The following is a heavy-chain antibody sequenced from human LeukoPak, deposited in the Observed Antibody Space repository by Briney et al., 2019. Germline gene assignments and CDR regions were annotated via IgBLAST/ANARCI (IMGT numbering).Heavy chain of an antibody. J-gene: IGHJ4*02. CDR1: GGSISSSY. V-gene: IGHV4-59*01. Sequence: AETLSLTCTVSGGSISSSYWSWIRQAPGKGLEWVGYIYYSGSTKYNPSPKSRVTISVDTSKNQFSLKLSSVTAADTAVYYCAREIIGRKYSESYHYYFDYWGQGTLVTVSS. CDR2: IYYSGST. D-gene: IGHD1-26*01. CDR3: AREIIGRKYSESYHYYFDY.